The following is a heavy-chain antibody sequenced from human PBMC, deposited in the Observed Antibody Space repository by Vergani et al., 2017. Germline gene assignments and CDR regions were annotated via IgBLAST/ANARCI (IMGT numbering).Heavy chain of an antibody. Sequence: QVQLQESGPGLVKSSETLSLTCTISGGPLSAFYWSWIRLAPGKGLEWIGYIDYTGKTRYNVGLNSRPTLTVDTAQNQFSLRLSSVTSADTALYFCARERLNYMDVWGKGTTVIVSS. J-gene: IGHJ6*03. CDR2: IDYTGKT. CDR3: ARERLNYMDV. V-gene: IGHV4-59*01. D-gene: IGHD2-21*01. CDR1: GGPLSAFY.